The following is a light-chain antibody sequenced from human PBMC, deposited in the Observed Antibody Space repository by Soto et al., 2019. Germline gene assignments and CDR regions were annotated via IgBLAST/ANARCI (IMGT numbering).Light chain of an antibody. CDR2: KAS. CDR1: QSISSW. Sequence: DIQMTQSPSTLSASVGDRVTITCRASQSISSWLAWDQQKPGQAPKLLIYKASNLQSVVPSRFSCSGSGTEFILTIDSLQPDDCATDYCQQYNSLSRTFGQGPKVEIK. V-gene: IGKV1-5*03. J-gene: IGKJ1*01. CDR3: QQYNSLSRT.